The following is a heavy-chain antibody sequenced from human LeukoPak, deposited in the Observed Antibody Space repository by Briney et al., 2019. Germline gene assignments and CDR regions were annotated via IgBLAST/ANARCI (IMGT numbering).Heavy chain of an antibody. D-gene: IGHD3-10*01. CDR2: ISGSGGST. CDR1: GFTFSDHY. V-gene: IGHV3-23*01. Sequence: GGSLRLSCAASGFTFSDHYMDWVRQAPGKGLEWVSAISGSGGSTYYADSVKGRFTISRDNSKNTLYLQMNSLRAEDTAVYYCAKEVGWFGEFNFDYWGEGTLVTVSS. CDR3: AKEVGWFGEFNFDY. J-gene: IGHJ4*02.